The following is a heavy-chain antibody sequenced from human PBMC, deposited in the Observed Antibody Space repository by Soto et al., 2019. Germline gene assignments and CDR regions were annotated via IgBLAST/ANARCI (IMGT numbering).Heavy chain of an antibody. J-gene: IGHJ4*02. V-gene: IGHV2-5*02. CDR3: AHTWGLPFDY. CDR2: FYWDDDK. CDR1: GFSLRTTGAG. Sequence: QITLKESGPTLVKPTQTLTLTCTYSGFSLRTTGAGVGWIRQPPGKALEWLGIFYWDDDKRYSPSLKNRLTLTNDISKSQVVLTLTNMDPVDTATYYCAHTWGLPFDYWGQGTLVIVSS. D-gene: IGHD3-16*01.